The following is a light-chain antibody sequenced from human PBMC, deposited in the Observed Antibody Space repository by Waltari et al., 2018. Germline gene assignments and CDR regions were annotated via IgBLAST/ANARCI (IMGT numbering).Light chain of an antibody. V-gene: IGKV3-20*01. CDR1: QSVTGSY. CDR3: QQYGSSPRT. J-gene: IGKJ1*01. Sequence: EIVLTQSPGTLSLSPGERATLSCRTSQSVTGSYLAWYQQNPGQATRLLISGASSRATGIPDRFSGSGSGPDFTLTISRLEPEDFAVYYCQQYGSSPRTFGQGTRVEIK. CDR2: GAS.